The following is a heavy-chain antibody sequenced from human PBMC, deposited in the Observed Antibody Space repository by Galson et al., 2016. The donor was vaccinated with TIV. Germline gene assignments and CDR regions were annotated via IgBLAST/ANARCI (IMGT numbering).Heavy chain of an antibody. CDR1: GFTVSTNY. V-gene: IGHV3-53*01. J-gene: IGHJ4*02. D-gene: IGHD5-24*01. CDR3: SKLRGWSGDGFFDY. CDR2: IHRGGNT. Sequence: SLRLSCAASGFTVSTNYMTWVRQAPGKGLEWVAVIHRGGNTVYADAVKGRFTISRDTSQNTVHLRMNSLRAEDTAVYFCSKLRGWSGDGFFDYWGQGTLVTVSS.